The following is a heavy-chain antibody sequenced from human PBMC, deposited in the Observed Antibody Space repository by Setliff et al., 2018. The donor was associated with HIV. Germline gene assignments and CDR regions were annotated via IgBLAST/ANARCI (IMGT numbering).Heavy chain of an antibody. CDR3: ARELKGVYDSWSSSDPPYYFDN. D-gene: IGHD3-3*01. J-gene: IGHJ4*02. V-gene: IGHV1-69*06. Sequence: ASVKVSCKASGGTFSRSVFSWVRQAPGQGLEWMGRFIPMFGATKNAQRFQGRVTITADRSTSTVHMELRSLRSEDTAVYYCARELKGVYDSWSSSDPPYYFDNWGQGTLVTVSS. CDR1: GGTFSRSV. CDR2: FIPMFGAT.